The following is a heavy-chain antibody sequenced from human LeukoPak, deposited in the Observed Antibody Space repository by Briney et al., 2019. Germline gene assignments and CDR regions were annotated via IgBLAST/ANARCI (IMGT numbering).Heavy chain of an antibody. CDR3: ARDRVVVPGATTLYFDY. D-gene: IGHD2-2*01. J-gene: IGHJ4*02. V-gene: IGHV3-30-3*01. CDR2: ISYDGFNK. CDR1: GFTFSTYA. Sequence: GRSLRLSCAASGFTFSTYAMHWVRQAPGKGLEWVAVISYDGFNKYYADSVKGRFTISRDNSKNTLYLQMNSLRAEDTAVYYCARDRVVVPGATTLYFDYWGQGTLVTGSS.